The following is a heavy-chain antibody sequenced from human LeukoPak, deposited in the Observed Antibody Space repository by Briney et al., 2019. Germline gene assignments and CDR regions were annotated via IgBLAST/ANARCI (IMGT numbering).Heavy chain of an antibody. V-gene: IGHV4-34*01. Sequence: SETLSLTCAVSGGSITGYYWSWIRQTPGRGLEWVGEIHYTGGTSYNPSLKSGATISTATSTHQFSLMLSSVTAADTAVYYCARGNIFTAYCFDFWGQGALVTVSS. CDR3: ARGNIFTAYCFDF. CDR2: IHYTGGT. D-gene: IGHD3-9*01. CDR1: GGSITGYY. J-gene: IGHJ4*02.